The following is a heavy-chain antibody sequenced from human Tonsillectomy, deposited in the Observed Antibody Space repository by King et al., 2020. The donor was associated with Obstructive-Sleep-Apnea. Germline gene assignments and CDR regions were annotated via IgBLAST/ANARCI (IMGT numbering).Heavy chain of an antibody. Sequence: VQLQESGPGLVKPSETLSLTCTVSGGSISSYYWSWIRQPPGKGLEWIGYIYYSGCTNYNPSLKSRVTISVDTSKNQFSLKLSSVTAADTAVYYCARSSIAVAGAFYWGQGTLVTVSS. D-gene: IGHD6-19*01. J-gene: IGHJ4*02. V-gene: IGHV4-59*01. CDR2: IYYSGCT. CDR3: ARSSIAVAGAFY. CDR1: GGSISSYY.